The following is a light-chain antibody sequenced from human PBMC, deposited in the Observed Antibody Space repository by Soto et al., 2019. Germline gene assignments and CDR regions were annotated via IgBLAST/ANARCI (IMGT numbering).Light chain of an antibody. J-gene: IGKJ1*01. Sequence: EIVLTQSPGTLSLSPGERATLSCRATQTVASNYFAWYQQKPDQAPRLLMNGASSRATGVPDRFSGSGSGTDFTLTISRLEPEDFAVYYCQQYINSRWTFGQGTKVDI. CDR3: QQYINSRWT. CDR1: QTVASNY. V-gene: IGKV3-20*01. CDR2: GAS.